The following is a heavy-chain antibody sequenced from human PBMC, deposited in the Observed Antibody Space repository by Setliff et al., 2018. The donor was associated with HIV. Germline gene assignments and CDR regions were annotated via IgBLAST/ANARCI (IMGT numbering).Heavy chain of an antibody. D-gene: IGHD6-13*01. CDR2: ISSSSSTI. Sequence: GGSLRLSCAASGFTFSSYSMNWVRQAPGKGLEWVSYISSSSSTIYYADSVKGRFTISRDNAQNTLYLQMSSLRSEDTAVYFCARDGMAAAGTGSDWFDPWGQG. J-gene: IGHJ5*02. V-gene: IGHV3-48*04. CDR1: GFTFSSYS. CDR3: ARDGMAAAGTGSDWFDP.